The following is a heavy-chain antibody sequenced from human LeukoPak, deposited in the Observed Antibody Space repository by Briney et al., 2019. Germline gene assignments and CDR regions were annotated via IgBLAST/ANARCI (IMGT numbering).Heavy chain of an antibody. J-gene: IGHJ4*02. CDR3: ARSRGWELDIVVVPAAYFDY. CDR1: GGSISSSSYY. D-gene: IGHD2-2*03. Sequence: PSETLSLTCTVSGGSISSSSYYWGWIRQPPGKGLEWIGSIYYSGSTYYNPSLKSRVTISVDTSKNQFSPKLSSVTAADTAVYYCARSRGWELDIVVVPAAYFDYWGQGTLVTVSS. V-gene: IGHV4-39*01. CDR2: IYYSGST.